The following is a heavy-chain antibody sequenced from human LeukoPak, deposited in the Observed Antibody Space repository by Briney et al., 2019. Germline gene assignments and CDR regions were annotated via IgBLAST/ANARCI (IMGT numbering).Heavy chain of an antibody. D-gene: IGHD5-24*01. J-gene: IGHJ3*02. CDR2: IYYSGST. Sequence: SETLSLTCTVSGGSISSSSYYWGWIRQPPGKGPEWIGSIYYSGSTYYNPSLKSRVTISVDTSKNQFSLKLSSVTAADMAVYYCARQRVEGAFDIWGQGTMVTVSS. CDR3: ARQRVEGAFDI. CDR1: GGSISSSSYY. V-gene: IGHV4-39*07.